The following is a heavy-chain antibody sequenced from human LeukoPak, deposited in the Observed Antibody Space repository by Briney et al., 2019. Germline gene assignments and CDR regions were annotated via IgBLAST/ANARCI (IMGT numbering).Heavy chain of an antibody. J-gene: IGHJ4*02. Sequence: SQTLSLTCAVSGGSISSGGYSWSWIRQPPGKGLEWIGYIYHSGSTYYNPSLKSRVTISVDRSKNQFSLKLSSVTAADTAVYYCASSPWGYFDYWGQGTLVTVSS. CDR2: IYHSGST. CDR1: GGSISSGGYS. D-gene: IGHD3-16*01. V-gene: IGHV4-30-2*01. CDR3: ASSPWGYFDY.